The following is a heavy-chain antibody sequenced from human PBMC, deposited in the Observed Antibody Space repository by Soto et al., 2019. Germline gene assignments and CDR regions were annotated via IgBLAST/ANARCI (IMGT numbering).Heavy chain of an antibody. CDR2: ISYDGSNK. Sequence: GGSLRLSCAASGFTFSSYAMHWVRQAPGKGLEWVAVISYDGSNKYYADSVEGRFTISRDNSRNTLYLQMNSLRAEDTAVYYCARSSRYYYYGMDVWGQGTTVTVSS. CDR3: ARSSRYYYYGMDV. CDR1: GFTFSSYA. J-gene: IGHJ6*02. D-gene: IGHD2-2*01. V-gene: IGHV3-30-3*01.